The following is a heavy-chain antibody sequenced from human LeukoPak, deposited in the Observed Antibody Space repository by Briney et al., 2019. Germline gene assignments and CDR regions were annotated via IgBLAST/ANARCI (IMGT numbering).Heavy chain of an antibody. V-gene: IGHV4-59*08. CDR3: ARLYCSSTSCSFLDP. CDR2: IYYSGGT. D-gene: IGHD2-2*01. Sequence: PSETLSLTCTVSGGSISSYYWSWIRQPPGKGLEWIGYIYYSGGTNYNPSLKSRVTISVDTSKNQFSLKLSSVTAADTAVYYCARLYCSSTSCSFLDPWGQGTLVTVSS. J-gene: IGHJ5*02. CDR1: GGSISSYY.